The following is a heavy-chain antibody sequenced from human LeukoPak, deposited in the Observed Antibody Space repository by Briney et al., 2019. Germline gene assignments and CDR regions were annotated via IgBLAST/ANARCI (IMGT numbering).Heavy chain of an antibody. V-gene: IGHV4-39*01. D-gene: IGHD6-13*01. J-gene: IGHJ4*02. Sequence: SETLSLTCTVSGGSISSSSYYWGWIRQTPGKGLEWIGSIYYSGSTYYNPSLKSRVTISVDTSKNQFSLKLSSVTAADTAVYYCARLDWQQLTDYWGQGTLVTVSS. CDR3: ARLDWQQLTDY. CDR2: IYYSGST. CDR1: GGSISSSSYY.